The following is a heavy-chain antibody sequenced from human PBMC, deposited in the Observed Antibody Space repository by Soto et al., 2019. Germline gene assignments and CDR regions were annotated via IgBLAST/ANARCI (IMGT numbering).Heavy chain of an antibody. D-gene: IGHD2-2*01. Sequence: RASVKVSCKASGYTFTSYGISWVRQAPGQGLEWMGWISTYNGNTNYAQKLQGRVTMTTDTSTSTAYMELRSLRSDDTAVYYCGRDLYQSVFYYGMAVWGQGTTVTVSS. CDR3: GRDLYQSVFYYGMAV. J-gene: IGHJ6*02. V-gene: IGHV1-18*01. CDR2: ISTYNGNT. CDR1: GYTFTSYG.